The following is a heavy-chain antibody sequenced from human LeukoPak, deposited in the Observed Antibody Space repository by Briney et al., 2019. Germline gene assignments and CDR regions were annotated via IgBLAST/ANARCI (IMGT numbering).Heavy chain of an antibody. V-gene: IGHV3-48*04. D-gene: IGHD4-17*01. CDR2: ISSSSSSTI. J-gene: IGHJ4*02. CDR1: GFTFSSYS. CDR3: ARDDYGDYLWYFDY. Sequence: GGSLRLSWAASGFTFSSYSMNWVRQAPGKGLEWVSYISSSSSSTIYYADSVKGRFTISRDNAKNSLYLQMNSLRAEDTAVYYCARDDYGDYLWYFDYWGQGTLVTVSS.